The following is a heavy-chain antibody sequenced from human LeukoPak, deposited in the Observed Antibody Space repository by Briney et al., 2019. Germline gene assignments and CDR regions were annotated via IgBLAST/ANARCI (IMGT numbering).Heavy chain of an antibody. CDR3: AREVRNSGGFDP. D-gene: IGHD1-14*01. V-gene: IGHV3-7*01. Sequence: GGSLRLSCAASGFTFSSYWMSWVRQAPGKGLEWVANIKQGGSEKYYVDSVKGRFTISRDDARNSLYLQMSSLRAEDTAVYYCAREVRNSGGFDPWGQGTLVNVSS. J-gene: IGHJ5*02. CDR1: GFTFSSYW. CDR2: IKQGGSEK.